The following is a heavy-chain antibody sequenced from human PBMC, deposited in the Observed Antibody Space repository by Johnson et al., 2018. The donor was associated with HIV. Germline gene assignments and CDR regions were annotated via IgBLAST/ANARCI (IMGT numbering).Heavy chain of an antibody. CDR2: TSYDGGNK. CDR1: GFTFSTYG. J-gene: IGHJ3*02. D-gene: IGHD3-22*01. Sequence: QMQLVESGGGVVQPGRSLRLSCAASGFTFSTYGMHWVRQAPGKGLEWVAVTSYDGGNKYYADSVKGRLTISRDNSKNTVYIQMNSLRAEDTAVYYCARERDYYDSFWLDHDAFDIWGQGTMVTVSS. V-gene: IGHV3-30*19. CDR3: ARERDYYDSFWLDHDAFDI.